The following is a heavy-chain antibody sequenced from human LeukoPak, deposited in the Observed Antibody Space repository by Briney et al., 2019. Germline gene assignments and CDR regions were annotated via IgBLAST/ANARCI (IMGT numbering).Heavy chain of an antibody. CDR2: ISWNSGSI. Sequence: GGSLRLSCAASGFTFDDYAMHWVRQAPGKGLEWVSGISWNSGSIGYADSVKGRFTISRDNAKNSVSLQMNSLRAEDTALYYCAKDYGSGSRSPIFHYWGQGTLVTVSS. J-gene: IGHJ4*02. CDR1: GFTFDDYA. CDR3: AKDYGSGSRSPIFHY. D-gene: IGHD3-10*01. V-gene: IGHV3-9*01.